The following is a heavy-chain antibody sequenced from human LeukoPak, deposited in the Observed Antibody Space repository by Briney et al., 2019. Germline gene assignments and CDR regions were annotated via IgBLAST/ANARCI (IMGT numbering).Heavy chain of an antibody. V-gene: IGHV3-21*01. D-gene: IGHD3-22*01. J-gene: IGHJ4*02. Sequence: GGSLRLSCAASGFTFSSYNMNWVRQAPGKGLEWVSSISSSSSYIYYADSVKGRFTISRDNAKNSLYLQMNSLRAEDTAVYYCARNYDSSGYSWEYYFDYWGQGTLVTVSS. CDR1: GFTFSSYN. CDR2: ISSSSSYI. CDR3: ARNYDSSGYSWEYYFDY.